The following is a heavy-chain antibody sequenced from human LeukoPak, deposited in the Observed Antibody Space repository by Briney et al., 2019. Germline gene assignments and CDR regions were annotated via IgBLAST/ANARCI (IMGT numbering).Heavy chain of an antibody. Sequence: GRSLRLSCAASGFTFSSYAMHWVRQAPGKGLEWVAVISYDGSNKYYADSVKGRFTISRDNSKNTLYLQMNSLRAEDTAVYYCARDRSGYCSSTSCYLYYWGQGTLVTVSS. CDR2: ISYDGSNK. CDR1: GFTFSSYA. V-gene: IGHV3-30-3*01. D-gene: IGHD2-2*01. CDR3: ARDRSGYCSSTSCYLYY. J-gene: IGHJ4*02.